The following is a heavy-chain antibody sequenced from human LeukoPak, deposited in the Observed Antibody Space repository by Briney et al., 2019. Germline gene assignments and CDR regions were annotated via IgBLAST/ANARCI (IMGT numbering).Heavy chain of an antibody. CDR1: GFTFSSYD. V-gene: IGHV3-30-3*01. D-gene: IGHD6-19*01. Sequence: PGGSLRLSCAASGFTFSSYDIHWVRQAPGKGPEWVAVISHDGSNKYYADSVKGRFTISRDNSKNTLYLQMNSLRPEDTAMYYCARGFGNSVWYHFDSWGQGTPVTVSS. J-gene: IGHJ4*02. CDR3: ARGFGNSVWYHFDS. CDR2: ISHDGSNK.